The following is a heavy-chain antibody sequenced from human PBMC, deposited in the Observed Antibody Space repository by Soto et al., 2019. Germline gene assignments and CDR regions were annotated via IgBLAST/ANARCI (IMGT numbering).Heavy chain of an antibody. J-gene: IGHJ4*02. CDR1: GYTFTSYA. Sequence: ASVKVSCKASGYTFTSYAMHWVRQAPGQRLEWMGWINAGNGNTKYSQKFQGRVTITRDTSASTAYMELSSLRSEDTAVYYCARINDVLTGYYRIYYFDYWGQGTLVTVSS. D-gene: IGHD3-9*01. V-gene: IGHV1-3*01. CDR3: ARINDVLTGYYRIYYFDY. CDR2: INAGNGNT.